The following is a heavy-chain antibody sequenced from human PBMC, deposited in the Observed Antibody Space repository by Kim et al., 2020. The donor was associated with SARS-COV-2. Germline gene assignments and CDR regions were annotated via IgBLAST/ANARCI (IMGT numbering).Heavy chain of an antibody. J-gene: IGHJ4*02. D-gene: IGHD3-10*01. CDR3: TRWDYYGSGSLRYFDY. CDR1: GYTFTNYD. CDR2: MNPNSGNT. V-gene: IGHV1-8*01. Sequence: ASVKVSCKASGYTFTNYDINWVQQATGQGLDWMGWMNPNSGNTGYAQKFQGRVTMTRNTSISTAYMELSSLRSDDTAVYYCTRWDYYGSGSLRYFDYWGQGTLLTVSS.